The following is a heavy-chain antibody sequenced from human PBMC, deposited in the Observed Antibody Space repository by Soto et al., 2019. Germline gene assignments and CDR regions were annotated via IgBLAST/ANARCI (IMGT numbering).Heavy chain of an antibody. CDR3: ARLVRLYCSSTSCYRPPGTGNNWFDP. D-gene: IGHD2-2*01. J-gene: IGHJ5*02. Sequence: SVKVSCKASGGTFSSYAISWVRQAPGQGLEWMGGIIPIFGTANYAQKFQGRVTITADESTSTAYMELSSLRSEDTAVYYCARLVRLYCSSTSCYRPPGTGNNWFDPWGQGTLVTLSS. V-gene: IGHV1-69*13. CDR2: IIPIFGTA. CDR1: GGTFSSYA.